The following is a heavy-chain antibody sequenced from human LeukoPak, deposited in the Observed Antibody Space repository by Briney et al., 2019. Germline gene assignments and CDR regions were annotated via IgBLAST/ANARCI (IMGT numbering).Heavy chain of an antibody. J-gene: IGHJ4*02. CDR3: AKDTRDSSGYYWKEYYFDY. CDR1: GFTFEDYT. D-gene: IGHD3-22*01. CDR2: ISWDGGST. V-gene: IGHV3-43*01. Sequence: GGSLRLSCAASGFTFEDYTMHWVRQAPGKGLEWVSLISWDGGSTYYADSVKGRFTISRDNSKNSLYLQMNSLRTEDTALYYCAKDTRDSSGYYWKEYYFDYWGQGTLVTVSS.